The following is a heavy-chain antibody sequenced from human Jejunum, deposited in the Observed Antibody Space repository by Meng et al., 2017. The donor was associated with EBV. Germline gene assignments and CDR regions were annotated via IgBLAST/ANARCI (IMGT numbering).Heavy chain of an antibody. Sequence: QVQLQQSGPGLVKPSGXLSLTCAFSGGSITSSDWWTWVRQPPGEGLEWIGEIYHDGSSNYSPSLKSRVTILLDKSENHFSLKLNSVTAADTAVYYCARVRCSGGSCFYFDYWGQGTLVTVSS. V-gene: IGHV4-4*02. CDR1: GGSITSSDW. CDR3: ARVRCSGGSCFYFDY. CDR2: IYHDGSS. J-gene: IGHJ4*02. D-gene: IGHD2-15*01.